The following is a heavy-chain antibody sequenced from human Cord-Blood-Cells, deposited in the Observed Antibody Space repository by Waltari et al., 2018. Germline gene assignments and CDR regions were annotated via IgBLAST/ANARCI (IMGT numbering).Heavy chain of an antibody. CDR2: IYYSGTT. V-gene: IGHV4-39*07. Sequence: QLQLQESGPGLVKPSETLSLTCTVSGGSISSSSYYWGWIRQPPGKGLEWIGSIYYSGTTSYNPSLKSRGTLSVDTSKNRFSLKLGSVTAADTAVYYCARQDSSSWYWFDPWGQGTLVTVSS. CDR3: ARQDSSSWYWFDP. J-gene: IGHJ5*02. CDR1: GGSISSSSYY. D-gene: IGHD6-13*01.